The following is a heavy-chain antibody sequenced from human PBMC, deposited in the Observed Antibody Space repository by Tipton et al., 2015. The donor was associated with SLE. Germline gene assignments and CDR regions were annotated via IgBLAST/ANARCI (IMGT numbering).Heavy chain of an antibody. CDR1: GYTFTSYA. J-gene: IGHJ6*03. V-gene: IGHV1-3*01. D-gene: IGHD1-26*01. Sequence: QLVQSGPEVKKPGASVKVSCKASGYTFTSYAMHWVRQDPGQRLEWMGWINAGNGNTKYSQKFQGRVTITRDTSASTAHMELSSLRSEDTAVYYCASGMTDYYYYMDVWGKGTTVTVSS. CDR2: INAGNGNT. CDR3: ASGMTDYYYYMDV.